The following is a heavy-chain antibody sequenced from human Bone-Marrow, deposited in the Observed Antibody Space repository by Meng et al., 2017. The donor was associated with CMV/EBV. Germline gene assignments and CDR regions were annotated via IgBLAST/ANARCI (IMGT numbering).Heavy chain of an antibody. CDR1: GGSSSGYY. D-gene: IGHD6-6*01. Sequence: SETLSLTCAAYGGSSSGYYWSWIRQPPGKGLEWIGEINHSGSTNYNPSLKSRVTISVDTSKNQFSLKLSSVTAADTAVYYCARSGVAIPHIAARRRNGMDVWGQGTTVTVSS. J-gene: IGHJ6*02. CDR3: ARSGVAIPHIAARRRNGMDV. V-gene: IGHV4-34*01. CDR2: INHSGST.